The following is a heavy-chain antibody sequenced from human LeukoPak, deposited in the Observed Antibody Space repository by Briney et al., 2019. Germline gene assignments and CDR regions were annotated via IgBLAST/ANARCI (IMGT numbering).Heavy chain of an antibody. J-gene: IGHJ5*02. D-gene: IGHD3-10*01. CDR2: ISYSGNT. CDR3: TRGLGSDPWPIFDP. CDR1: GGSVNSADNY. V-gene: IGHV4-30-4*01. Sequence: SQTLSLTCTVSGGSVNSADNYWTWIRQPPGKGLEWVGFISYSGNTYYHPSLQGRVSLFFDTSRNHFSLRLTSVTAADTAVYYCTRGLGSDPWPIFDPWGPGTLVTVSS.